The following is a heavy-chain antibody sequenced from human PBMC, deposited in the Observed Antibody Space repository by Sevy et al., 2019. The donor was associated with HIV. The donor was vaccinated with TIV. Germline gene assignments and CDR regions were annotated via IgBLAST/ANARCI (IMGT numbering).Heavy chain of an antibody. CDR3: ARVGGLTDYGMDV. J-gene: IGHJ6*02. Sequence: SETLSLTCTVSGGSVSSDTYYWSWVRQPPGKGLECIGYIYYSGTTNYNPSLKSRVTISVDTSKNQFSLKLTSVTAADTALYYCARVGGLTDYGMDVWGQGTTVTVSS. CDR1: GGSVSSDTYY. CDR2: IYYSGTT. D-gene: IGHD1-26*01. V-gene: IGHV4-61*01.